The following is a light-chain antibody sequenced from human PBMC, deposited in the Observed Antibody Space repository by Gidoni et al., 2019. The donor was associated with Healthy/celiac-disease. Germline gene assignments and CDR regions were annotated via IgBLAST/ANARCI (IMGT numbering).Light chain of an antibody. CDR3: CSYAGSSTWV. CDR1: SSDVGSYNL. CDR2: EGS. V-gene: IGLV2-23*01. J-gene: IGLJ3*02. Sequence: QSALTQPASVSGSPGQSITISCTGTSSDVGSYNLVSWYQQHPGKAPKLMIHEGSKRPSGVSNRFSGSKSGNTASLTISGLQAEDEADYYCCSYAGSSTWVFGGGTKLTV.